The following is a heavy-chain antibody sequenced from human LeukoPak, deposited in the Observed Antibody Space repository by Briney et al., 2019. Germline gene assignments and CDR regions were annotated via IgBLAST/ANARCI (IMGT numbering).Heavy chain of an antibody. CDR1: GGTFSSYA. J-gene: IGHJ6*03. CDR2: IIPIFGTA. V-gene: IGHV1-69*05. CDR3: AREPDLYCSSTSCYLRGYYMDV. D-gene: IGHD2-2*01. Sequence: SVKVSCKASGGTFSSYAISWVRQAPGHGLEWMGGIIPIFGTANYAQKFQGRVTITTDESTSTAYMELSSLRSEDTAVYYCAREPDLYCSSTSCYLRGYYMDVWGKGTTVTVSS.